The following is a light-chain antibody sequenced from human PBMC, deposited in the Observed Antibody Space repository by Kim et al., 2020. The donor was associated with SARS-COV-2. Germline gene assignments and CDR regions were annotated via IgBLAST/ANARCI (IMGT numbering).Light chain of an antibody. CDR2: DAS. Sequence: DIQMTQSPSSLSASVGDRVTITCQASQDIRNRLNWCQQKPGKAPKVIIYDASNLETGVPSRFSGSGSGTDFTFTITSLQPDDIATYYCQQYDNLPITFGQGTRLEIK. CDR3: QQYDNLPIT. J-gene: IGKJ5*01. CDR1: QDIRNR. V-gene: IGKV1-33*01.